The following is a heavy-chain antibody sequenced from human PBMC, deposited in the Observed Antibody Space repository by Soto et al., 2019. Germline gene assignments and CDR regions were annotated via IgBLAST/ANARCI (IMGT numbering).Heavy chain of an antibody. CDR1: GFTFSTYG. Sequence: QVQLVESGGGMVQPGRSLRLSCAASGFTFSTYGMHWVRQVPGKGLEWVAVISYDGSNTYYADSVKGRFSISRDNSKKTPYLQMNSLTGEDKAVYYCAVHTKYISGSFGLIDFWGQGALVTVSS. V-gene: IGHV3-30*03. CDR2: ISYDGSNT. J-gene: IGHJ4*02. D-gene: IGHD6-19*01. CDR3: AVHTKYISGSFGLIDF.